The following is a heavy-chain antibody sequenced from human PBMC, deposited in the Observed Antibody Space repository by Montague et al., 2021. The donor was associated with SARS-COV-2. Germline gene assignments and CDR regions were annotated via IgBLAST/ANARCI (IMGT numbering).Heavy chain of an antibody. J-gene: IGHJ4*02. V-gene: IGHV4-34*01. CDR3: ARGAEYYSDYRGTLRY. D-gene: IGHD4-11*01. CDR1: GGSFRGYF. CDR2: INHSGST. Sequence: SETLSITCAVQGGSFRGYFWSWIRQSPGKGLEWIGEINHSGSTNYNPSLKSRVTISADTSQNQFSLKVSSVTASDTAVYYCARGAEYYSDYRGTLRYWGQGTLVSVSS.